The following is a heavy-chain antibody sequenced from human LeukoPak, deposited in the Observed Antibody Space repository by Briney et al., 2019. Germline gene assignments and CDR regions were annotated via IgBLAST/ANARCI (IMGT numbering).Heavy chain of an antibody. CDR1: GGSISSSSYY. J-gene: IGHJ3*02. V-gene: IGHV4-61*05. D-gene: IGHD3-22*01. Sequence: SETLSLTCTVSGGSISSSSYYWGWIRQPPGKGLEWIGYIYYSGSTNYNPSLKSRVTISVDTSKNQFSLKLSSVTAADTAVYYCARGEPSSGYLDAFDIWGQGTMVTVSS. CDR2: IYYSGST. CDR3: ARGEPSSGYLDAFDI.